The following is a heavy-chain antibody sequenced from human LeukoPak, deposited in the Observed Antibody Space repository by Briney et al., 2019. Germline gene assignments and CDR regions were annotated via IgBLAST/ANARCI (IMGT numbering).Heavy chain of an antibody. J-gene: IGHJ4*02. D-gene: IGHD1-26*01. V-gene: IGHV4-4*07. CDR1: GGSISSYY. CDR2: IYTSGST. Sequence: SETLSLTCTVSGGSISSYYWSWIRQPAGKGLEWIGRIYTSGSTNYNPSLKGRVTISVDTSKNQFSLKLSSVTAADTAMYFCARSFSEKFYFESWGQGTLVTVSS. CDR3: ARSFSEKFYFES.